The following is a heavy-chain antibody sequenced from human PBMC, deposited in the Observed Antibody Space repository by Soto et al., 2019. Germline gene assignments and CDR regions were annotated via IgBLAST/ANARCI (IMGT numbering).Heavy chain of an antibody. CDR3: ARDGITAAGTRFDY. V-gene: IGHV1-69*13. Sequence: SVKVSRKASGGTFSSYAISWLRQAPGQGLEWTGGIIPIFGTANYAQKFQGRVTITADESTSTAYMELSSLRSEDTAVYYCARDGITAAGTRFDYWGQGTLVTVSS. CDR1: GGTFSSYA. J-gene: IGHJ4*02. D-gene: IGHD6-13*01. CDR2: IIPIFGTA.